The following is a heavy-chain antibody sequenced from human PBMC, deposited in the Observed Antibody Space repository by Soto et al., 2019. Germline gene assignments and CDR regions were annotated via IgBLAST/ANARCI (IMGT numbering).Heavy chain of an antibody. CDR3: ATHSSTSTYYYGMDV. V-gene: IGHV3-23*01. J-gene: IGHJ6*02. CDR2: ISGISGCT. CDR1: GFTFSSYP. D-gene: IGHD2-2*01. Sequence: GGSLRLCSWTSGFTFSSYPMSWVRHAPGEALDXVSAISGISGCTCYEDSVEGRFNISRDTSNNKLYLQMNSLRAEDTAVYYCATHSSTSTYYYGMDVWGQGRTVTVSS.